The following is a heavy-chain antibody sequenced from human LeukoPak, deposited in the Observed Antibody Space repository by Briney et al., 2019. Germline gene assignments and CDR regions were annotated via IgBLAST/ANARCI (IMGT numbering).Heavy chain of an antibody. CDR1: GFISSSFG. Sequence: GGSLRLSCAASGFISSSFGIHWVRQAPGKGLEWVAFIRYDGSNKYYADSVKGRFTISRDNPKNTLYLQMNSLRAEDTAVYYCARNKRGDYWGQGTLITVSS. V-gene: IGHV3-30*02. D-gene: IGHD1/OR15-1a*01. CDR2: IRYDGSNK. J-gene: IGHJ4*02. CDR3: ARNKRGDY.